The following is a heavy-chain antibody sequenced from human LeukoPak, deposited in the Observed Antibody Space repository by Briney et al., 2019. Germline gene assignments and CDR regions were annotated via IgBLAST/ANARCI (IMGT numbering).Heavy chain of an antibody. CDR3: ARGKGITIFGVVIPNYYYYMDV. CDR1: GGSFSGYY. V-gene: IGHV4-34*01. Sequence: SETLSLTCAVYGGSFSGYYWSWIRQPPGKGLEWIGEINHSGSTNYNPSLKSRVTISVDTSKNQFSLKLSSVTAADTAVYYCARGKGITIFGVVIPNYYYYMDVWGKGTTVTVSS. CDR2: INHSGST. D-gene: IGHD3-3*01. J-gene: IGHJ6*03.